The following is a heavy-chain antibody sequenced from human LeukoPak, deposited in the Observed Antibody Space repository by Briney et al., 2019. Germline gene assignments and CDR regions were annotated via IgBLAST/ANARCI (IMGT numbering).Heavy chain of an antibody. J-gene: IGHJ4*02. CDR3: ARDISPYSSGALDY. V-gene: IGHV3-7*01. CDR2: INQDGTTT. D-gene: IGHD6-19*01. CDR1: GFIFNNYW. Sequence: PGGSLRLSCTASGFIFNNYWLSWVRQAPGKGLEWVANINQDGTTTYHADFVKGRFTISRDNAKNSLYLQMNSLRAEDTAVYYCARDISPYSSGALDYWGQGTLVTVSS.